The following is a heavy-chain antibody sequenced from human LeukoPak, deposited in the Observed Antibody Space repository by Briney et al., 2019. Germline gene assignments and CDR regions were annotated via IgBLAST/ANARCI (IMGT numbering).Heavy chain of an antibody. V-gene: IGHV1-8*01. CDR2: MSPNSGDT. Sequence: ASVKVSCKASGYTFTSYDFNWVRQATGQRPERMGWMSPNSGDTGYAQKFQDRVTMTRNTSISTAYMELSSLRSDDTAVYYCARGPPNWGYDYWGPGTLVTVSS. J-gene: IGHJ4*02. CDR3: ARGPPNWGYDY. CDR1: GYTFTSYD. D-gene: IGHD7-27*01.